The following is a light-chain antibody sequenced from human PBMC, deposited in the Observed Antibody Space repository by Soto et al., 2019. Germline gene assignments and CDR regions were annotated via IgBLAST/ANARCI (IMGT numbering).Light chain of an antibody. J-gene: IGLJ1*01. Sequence: QSVLTQPPSVSGAPGQRVTISCTGSSSNIGAGYDVHWYQQLPGTAPKLLIYANSNRPSGVPDRFSGSKSGTSASLAITGLQQDDEADYNCQSYDSSLTLRVFGPGTKVTVL. V-gene: IGLV1-40*01. CDR2: ANS. CDR1: SSNIGAGYD. CDR3: QSYDSSLTLRV.